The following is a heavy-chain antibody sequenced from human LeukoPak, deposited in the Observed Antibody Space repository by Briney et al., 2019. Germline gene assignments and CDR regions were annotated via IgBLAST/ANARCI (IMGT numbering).Heavy chain of an antibody. Sequence: SETLSLTCTVSGGSISSYYWSWIRQPPGKGLEWIGYIYYSGSTNYNPSLKRRVTISVDTSKNQFSLKLSSVTAADTAVYYCARDRRWLRSPNYYYYYGMDVWGQGTTVTVSS. CDR2: IYYSGST. J-gene: IGHJ6*02. V-gene: IGHV4-59*01. CDR1: GGSISSYY. D-gene: IGHD5-12*01. CDR3: ARDRRWLRSPNYYYYYGMDV.